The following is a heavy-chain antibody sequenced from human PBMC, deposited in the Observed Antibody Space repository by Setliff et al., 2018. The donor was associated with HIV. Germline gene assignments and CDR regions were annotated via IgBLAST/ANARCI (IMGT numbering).Heavy chain of an antibody. CDR2: AHYSGST. D-gene: IGHD5-12*01. CDR3: ARHPTGYDTPLDY. Sequence: SETLSLTCTVSGGSINTYYWSWIRQPPGKALEWIGYAHYSGSTNYTPSLKSRVTISVDTSKNQFSLKVSPVTAADTAVYYCARHPTGYDTPLDYWGQGTLVTVSS. J-gene: IGHJ4*02. CDR1: GGSINTYY. V-gene: IGHV4-59*08.